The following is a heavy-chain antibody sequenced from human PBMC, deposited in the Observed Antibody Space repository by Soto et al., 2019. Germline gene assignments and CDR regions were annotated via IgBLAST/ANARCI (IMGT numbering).Heavy chain of an antibody. J-gene: IGHJ6*02. CDR2: INPSGGST. CDR3: ARRGGGVLLWFGELLPQPYYYYGMDV. Sequence: GASVKVSCKASGYTFTSYYMHWVRQAPGQGLEWMGIINPSGGSTSYAQKFQGRVTMTRDTSTSTVYMELSSLRSEDTAVYYCARRGGGVLLWFGELLPQPYYYYGMDVWGQGTTVTVSS. D-gene: IGHD3-10*01. CDR1: GYTFTSYY. V-gene: IGHV1-46*01.